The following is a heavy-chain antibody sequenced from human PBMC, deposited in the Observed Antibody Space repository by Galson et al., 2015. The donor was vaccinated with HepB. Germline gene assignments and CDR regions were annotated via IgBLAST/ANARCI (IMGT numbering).Heavy chain of an antibody. CDR1: GFTFSSYS. J-gene: IGHJ4*02. V-gene: IGHV3-21*01. CDR2: ISSSSSYI. Sequence: SLRLSCAATGFTFSSYSMNWVRQAPGKGLEWVSSISSSSSYIYYADSVKGRFTISRDNAKNSLYLQMNSLRAEDTAVYYCARDGWRMDYGYYFDYWGQGTLVTVSS. CDR3: ARDGWRMDYGYYFDY. D-gene: IGHD4-17*01.